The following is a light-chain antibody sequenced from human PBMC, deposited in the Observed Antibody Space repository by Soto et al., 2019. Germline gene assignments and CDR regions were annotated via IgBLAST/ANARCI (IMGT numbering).Light chain of an antibody. J-gene: IGLJ2*01. Sequence: QSVLTQPPSVSGAPGQRVTISCTGSSSNIGAGYDVHWYQQFPGTAPKLLTYDNNNRPSGVPDRFSVSKSGTSASLAITGLQADDEADYYCQTFDSSLSGSVFGGGTKLTVL. CDR1: SSNIGAGYD. V-gene: IGLV1-40*01. CDR3: QTFDSSLSGSV. CDR2: DNN.